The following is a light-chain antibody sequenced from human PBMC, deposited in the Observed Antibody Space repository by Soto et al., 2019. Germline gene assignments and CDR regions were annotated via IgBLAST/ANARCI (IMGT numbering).Light chain of an antibody. V-gene: IGKV3-20*01. J-gene: IGKJ2*01. CDR2: GAS. CDR1: QSVSSSH. CDR3: QQYDSSPHT. Sequence: EIVLTQSPGTLSLSPGERATLSCRASQSVSSSHLAWYQQNPGQAPRLLIYGASIRPTRIPVRFSGSGSGTDFTLTISRLEPEDFVVYYCQQYDSSPHTFGQGTKLEIK.